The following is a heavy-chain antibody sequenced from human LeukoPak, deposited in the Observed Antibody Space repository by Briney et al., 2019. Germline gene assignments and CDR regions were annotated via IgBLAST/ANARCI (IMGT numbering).Heavy chain of an antibody. D-gene: IGHD3-22*01. CDR2: ISGYNGDT. CDR3: ATSTGGYSDLYFHY. V-gene: IGHV1-18*01. CDR1: GYTFPAYG. J-gene: IGHJ4*02. Sequence: ASVKVSCKSSGYTFPAYGISWVRQAPGQGLEWMGWISGYNGDTKYAQRFEGRVTMTTDTSTTTAFMDLRSLRSDDTAVYFCATSTGGYSDLYFHYWGGGTLVSVSS.